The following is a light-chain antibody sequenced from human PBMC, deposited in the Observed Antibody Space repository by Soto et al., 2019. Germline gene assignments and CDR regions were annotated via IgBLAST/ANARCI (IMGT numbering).Light chain of an antibody. CDR3: QSYDTSLSGSGV. V-gene: IGLV1-40*01. Sequence: QSVLTQPPSVSGAPGQRVTISCTGSSSNIGAGYDVHWYQQRPGAAPRLLIFANSDRPSGVPDRFSGSKSATSASLTIAGLQAEDEAEYYCQSYDTSLSGSGVFGTGTKLTVL. CDR2: ANS. CDR1: SSNIGAGYD. J-gene: IGLJ1*01.